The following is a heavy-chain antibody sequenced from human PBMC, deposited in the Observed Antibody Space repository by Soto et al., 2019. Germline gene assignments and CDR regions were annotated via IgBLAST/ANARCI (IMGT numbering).Heavy chain of an antibody. V-gene: IGHV3-21*01. D-gene: IGHD2-15*01. CDR3: ARDRDCSGGSCYPADGMDV. J-gene: IGHJ6*02. Sequence: ESGGGLVKPGGSLRLSCAASGFTFSSYSMNWVRQAPGKGLEWVSSISSSSSYIYYADSVKGRFTISRDNAKNSLYLQMNSLRAEDTAVYYCARDRDCSGGSCYPADGMDVWGQGTTVTVSS. CDR1: GFTFSSYS. CDR2: ISSSSSYI.